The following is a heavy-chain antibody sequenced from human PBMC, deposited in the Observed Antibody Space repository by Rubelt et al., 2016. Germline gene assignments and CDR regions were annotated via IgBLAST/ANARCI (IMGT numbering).Heavy chain of an antibody. D-gene: IGHD4-17*01. CDR3: ARKRYGDTGYYFDY. Sequence: QAPGKGLEWVSYISSSSSTIYYADSMKGRFTISRDNAKNSLYLQMNSLRAEDTAVYYCARKRYGDTGYYFDYWGQGTLVTVSS. J-gene: IGHJ4*02. CDR2: ISSSSSTI. V-gene: IGHV3-48*04.